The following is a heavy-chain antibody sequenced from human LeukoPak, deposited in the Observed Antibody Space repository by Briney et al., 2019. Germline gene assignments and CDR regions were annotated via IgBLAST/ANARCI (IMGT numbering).Heavy chain of an antibody. V-gene: IGHV3-13*01. CDR3: AKSKSPYPMDYIFDF. CDR1: GFTLSSYD. J-gene: IGHJ4*02. D-gene: IGHD4-11*01. Sequence: GGSLRLSCAASGFTLSSYDMHWVRQVTGKGLEWVSAIGVAGDTYYPGSVKGRFIITRENAKNTLYVQINSLRTDDAAVYYCAKSKSPYPMDYIFDFWGQGTLVTVSS. CDR2: IGVAGDT.